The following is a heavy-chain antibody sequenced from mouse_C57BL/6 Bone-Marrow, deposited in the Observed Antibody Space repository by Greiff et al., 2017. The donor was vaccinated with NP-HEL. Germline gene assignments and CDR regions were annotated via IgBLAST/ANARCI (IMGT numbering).Heavy chain of an antibody. D-gene: IGHD4-1*01. CDR2: ISNLAYSI. Sequence: EVQLVESGGGLVQPGGSLKLSCAASGFTFSDYGMAWVRQAPRKGPEWVAFISNLAYSIYYADTVTGRFTISRENAKNTLYLEMSSLRSEDTAMYYCARALTGYFDYWGQGTTLTVSS. J-gene: IGHJ2*01. V-gene: IGHV5-15*01. CDR3: ARALTGYFDY. CDR1: GFTFSDYG.